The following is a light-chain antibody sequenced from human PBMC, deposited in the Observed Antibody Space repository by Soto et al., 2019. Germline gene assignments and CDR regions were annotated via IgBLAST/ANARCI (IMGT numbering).Light chain of an antibody. V-gene: IGLV2-14*01. CDR3: SSYTSSTSYV. Sequence: QSALTQPASMSGSPGQSITISCIGTSSDVGGYNYVPWYQQHPGKAPKLMIYEVSNRPSGVSNRFSGSKSGNTASLTISGLQAEDEADYYCSSYTSSTSYVFGTGTKVTVL. CDR2: EVS. CDR1: SSDVGGYNY. J-gene: IGLJ1*01.